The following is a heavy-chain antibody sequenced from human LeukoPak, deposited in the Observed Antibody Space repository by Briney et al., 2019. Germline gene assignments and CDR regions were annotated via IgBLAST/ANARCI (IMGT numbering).Heavy chain of an antibody. CDR1: GFTFTSYW. CDR3: ARVRSFFYDDSGYYYPKYYFDY. J-gene: IGHJ4*02. D-gene: IGHD3-22*01. CDR2: MNPDGSEK. V-gene: IGHV3-7*01. Sequence: GGSLRLSCAASGFTFTSYWMTWVRQAPGKGLEWVANMNPDGSEKHYVDSVKGRFTISRDNAKNSLFLQMNSLRAEDTAVYFCARVRSFFYDDSGYYYPKYYFDYWGQGALVTVSS.